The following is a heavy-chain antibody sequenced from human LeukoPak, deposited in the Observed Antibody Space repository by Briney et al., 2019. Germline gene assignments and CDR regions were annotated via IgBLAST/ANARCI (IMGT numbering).Heavy chain of an antibody. D-gene: IGHD2-2*01. CDR2: IYINAGTT. J-gene: IGHJ4*02. CDR3: AKDRDIVVVPGGIRQGLDY. Sequence: GGSLRLSCAASGFIVSSNHMNWVRQTPGKGLEWVSIIYINAGTTHYADSVKGRFIISRDNSENTVYLQMNNLRADDSAVYYCAKDRDIVVVPGGIRQGLDYWGQGTLVTVSS. V-gene: IGHV3-66*01. CDR1: GFIVSSNH.